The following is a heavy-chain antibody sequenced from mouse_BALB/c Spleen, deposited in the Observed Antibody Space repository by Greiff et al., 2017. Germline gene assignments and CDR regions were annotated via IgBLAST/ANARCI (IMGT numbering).Heavy chain of an antibody. CDR1: GFTFSSYA. CDR2: ISSGGST. J-gene: IGHJ2*01. V-gene: IGHV5-6-5*01. D-gene: IGHD2-3*01. CDR3: ARGRGWLSYFDY. Sequence: EVQGVESGGGLVKPGGSLKLSCAASGFTFSSYAMSWVRQTPEKRLEWVASISSGGSTYYPDSVKGRFTISRDNARNILYLQMSSLRSEDTAMYYCARGRGWLSYFDYWGQGTTLTVSS.